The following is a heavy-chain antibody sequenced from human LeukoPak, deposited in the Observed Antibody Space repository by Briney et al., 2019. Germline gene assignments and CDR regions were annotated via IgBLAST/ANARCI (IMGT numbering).Heavy chain of an antibody. V-gene: IGHV1-2*04. J-gene: IGHJ4*02. CDR2: INPNSGGT. CDR1: GYSFTDYY. CDR3: ARAGPLWSSDYIHPFDY. Sequence: ASVKVSCKASGYSFTDYYMHWVRQAPGQGLERMGCINPNSGGTNYAQKFQVWVTMTRDTSINTVYMELSRLGSDDTAVYYCARAGPLWSSDYIHPFDYWGQGTLVTVSS. D-gene: IGHD3-16*01.